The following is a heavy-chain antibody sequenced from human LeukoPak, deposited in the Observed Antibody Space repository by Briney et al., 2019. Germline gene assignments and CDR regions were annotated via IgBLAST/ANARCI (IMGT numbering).Heavy chain of an antibody. CDR2: ISGSGGST. D-gene: IGHD6-19*01. CDR3: AKVLGGWYPNYFDY. J-gene: IGHJ4*02. V-gene: IGHV3-23*01. Sequence: GGSLRLSCAASGFTFSSYSMNWVRQAPGKGLEWVSAISGSGGSTYYADSVKGRFTISRDNSKNTLYLQMNSLRAEDTAVYYCAKVLGGWYPNYFDYWGQGTLVTVSS. CDR1: GFTFSSYS.